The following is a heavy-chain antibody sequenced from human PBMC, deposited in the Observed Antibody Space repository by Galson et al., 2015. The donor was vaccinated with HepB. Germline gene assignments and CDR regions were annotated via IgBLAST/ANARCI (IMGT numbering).Heavy chain of an antibody. Sequence: ETLSLTCTVSGGSIGSSSYYWGWIRQPPGKGLEWVGSIHYSGTTYYNPSLKSRVTISVDTSKNQFSLNLSSVTAADTAVYYCARWEGAAATAFDIWGQGTTVTVSS. D-gene: IGHD6-13*01. CDR3: ARWEGAAATAFDI. CDR1: GGSIGSSSYY. V-gene: IGHV4-39*01. J-gene: IGHJ3*02. CDR2: IHYSGTT.